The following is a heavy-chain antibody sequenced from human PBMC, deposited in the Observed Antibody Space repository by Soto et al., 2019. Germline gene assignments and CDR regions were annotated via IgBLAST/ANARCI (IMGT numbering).Heavy chain of an antibody. CDR3: ARGTMVRGTLDPGISGPLDY. D-gene: IGHD3-10*01. CDR1: GFTVSSYD. V-gene: IGHV3-13*01. CDR2: LGAGGDT. Sequence: EVQLVESGGGLVQPGGSLRLACAASGFTVSSYDMHWVRHVTGKGLEWVSPLGAGGDTYFPDSVKGRFTISRDHAKNSLYLQMNNLGAGDTAVYYCARGTMVRGTLDPGISGPLDYWGQGTLVAVSS. J-gene: IGHJ4*02.